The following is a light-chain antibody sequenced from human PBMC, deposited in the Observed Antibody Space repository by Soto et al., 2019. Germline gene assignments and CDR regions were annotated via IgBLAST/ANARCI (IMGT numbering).Light chain of an antibody. CDR3: QQRSNWPPGLT. CDR1: QSVSTY. CDR2: DAS. J-gene: IGKJ5*01. Sequence: EIVLTQSPATLSLSPGERATLSCRASQSVSTYLAWYQQKPGQPPRLLIYDASNRATGIPARFSGSGSGTGFTLTISSLGPEDFAFYYCQQRSNWPPGLTFGQGTRLEIK. V-gene: IGKV3-11*01.